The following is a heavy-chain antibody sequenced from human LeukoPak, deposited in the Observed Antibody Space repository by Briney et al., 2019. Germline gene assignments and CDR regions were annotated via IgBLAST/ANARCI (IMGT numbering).Heavy chain of an antibody. D-gene: IGHD3-22*01. J-gene: IGHJ1*01. Sequence: PGGSLRLSCAASGFTFRTYWMHWVRQAPGKGLVWVSRIKSDGSTNYADSVRGRFTISRDNAKNTVSLQMNSLRAEDTGVYYCARAPSEIGGYYPEYFRHWGQGTLVTVSS. CDR1: GFTFRTYW. V-gene: IGHV3-74*01. CDR2: IKSDGST. CDR3: ARAPSEIGGYYPEYFRH.